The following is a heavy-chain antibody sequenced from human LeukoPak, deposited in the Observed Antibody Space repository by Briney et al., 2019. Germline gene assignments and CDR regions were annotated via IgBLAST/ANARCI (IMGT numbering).Heavy chain of an antibody. Sequence: PGGSLRLSCAASGFTFSSYAMSWVRQAPGKGLEWVSAISGSGGSTYYADSVKGRFTISRDNSKNTLYLQMNSLRAEDTAVYYCAKALRPTMIVVVIYFGGDAFDIWGQGTMVTVSS. V-gene: IGHV3-23*01. J-gene: IGHJ3*02. D-gene: IGHD3-22*01. CDR3: AKALRPTMIVVVIYFGGDAFDI. CDR1: GFTFSSYA. CDR2: ISGSGGST.